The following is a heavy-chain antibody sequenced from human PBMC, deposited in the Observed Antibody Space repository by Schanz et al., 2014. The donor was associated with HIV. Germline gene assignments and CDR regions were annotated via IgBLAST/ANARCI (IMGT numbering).Heavy chain of an antibody. D-gene: IGHD2-15*01. CDR2: ISWNSGSR. CDR1: GFTFDDYD. Sequence: EVQLAESGGGLVQPGRSLRLFCEASGFTFDDYDMHWVRQVPGKGLEWVSSISWNSGSRGYADSVKGRFTISRDNDNDSLYLQMNSLRVEDTALYYCVRGAIWEWDQPDFDYWGQGTLVSVSS. J-gene: IGHJ4*02. V-gene: IGHV3-9*01. CDR3: VRGAIWEWDQPDFDY.